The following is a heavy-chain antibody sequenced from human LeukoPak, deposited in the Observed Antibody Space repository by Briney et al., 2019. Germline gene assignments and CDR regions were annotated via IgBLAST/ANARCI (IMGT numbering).Heavy chain of an antibody. CDR2: ISYDGSYK. CDR3: ASGSPQVVTAY. J-gene: IGHJ4*02. Sequence: GRSLRLSCAASGFSFSNYGLHWVRQAPGKGLEWVAVISYDGSYKNYADSVKGRFTISRDNSKNTLYLQMNSLRAEDTAVYYCASGSPQVVTAYWGQGTLVTVSS. CDR1: GFSFSNYG. V-gene: IGHV3-30*03. D-gene: IGHD2-21*02.